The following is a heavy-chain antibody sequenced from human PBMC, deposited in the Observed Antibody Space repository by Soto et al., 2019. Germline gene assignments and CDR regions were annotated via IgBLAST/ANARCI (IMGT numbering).Heavy chain of an antibody. D-gene: IGHD3-22*01. CDR2: IWYDGSNK. CDR1: GFTFSSYG. Sequence: GGSLRLSCAASGFTFSSYGMHWVRQAPGKGLEWVAVIWYDGSNKYYADSVKGRFTISRDNSKNTLYLQMNSLRAEDTAVYYCAREYYYDSSGPRPLDYWGQGTLVTVSS. J-gene: IGHJ4*02. V-gene: IGHV3-33*01. CDR3: AREYYYDSSGPRPLDY.